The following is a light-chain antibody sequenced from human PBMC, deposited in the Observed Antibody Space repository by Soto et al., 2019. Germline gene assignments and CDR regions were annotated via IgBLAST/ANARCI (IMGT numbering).Light chain of an antibody. CDR3: HSRA. CDR2: DAS. V-gene: IGKV1-5*01. Sequence: IQLTQSPSSVSASVGDRVTITCRASQTISRWLAWYQQKPGRAPKLLIYDASTLESGVPSRFSGSGSETEFTLTISRLQPDDFATYFCHSRAFGQGTRLENK. J-gene: IGKJ5*01. CDR1: QTISRW.